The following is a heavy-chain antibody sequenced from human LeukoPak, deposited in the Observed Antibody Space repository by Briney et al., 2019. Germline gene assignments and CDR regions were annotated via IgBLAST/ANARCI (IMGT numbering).Heavy chain of an antibody. CDR2: IYYSGST. CDR3: ARLEYYYQHRFDY. D-gene: IGHD3-10*01. J-gene: IGHJ4*02. Sequence: SETLSLTCTVSGGSVSSSSYSWGWIRQPPGKGLEWIGRIYYSGSTYYNPSLKSRVTISVDTSKNQFSLKLSSVTAADTAVYYCARLEYYYQHRFDYWGQGTLVTVSS. CDR1: GGSVSSSSYS. V-gene: IGHV4-39*01.